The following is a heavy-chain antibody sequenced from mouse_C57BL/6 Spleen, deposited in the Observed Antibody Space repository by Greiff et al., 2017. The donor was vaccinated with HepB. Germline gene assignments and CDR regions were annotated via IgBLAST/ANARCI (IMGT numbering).Heavy chain of an antibody. CDR3: ARRGVFDY. V-gene: IGHV14-2*01. J-gene: IGHJ2*01. Sequence: EVQLQQSGAELVKPGASVKLSCTASGFNIKDYYMHWVKQRTEQGLEWIGRIDPEDGETKYATKFQGKATITADTSSNTAYLQLSSLTSEHSAFYYCARRGVFDYWGQGTTLTVSS. CDR2: IDPEDGET. CDR1: GFNIKDYY.